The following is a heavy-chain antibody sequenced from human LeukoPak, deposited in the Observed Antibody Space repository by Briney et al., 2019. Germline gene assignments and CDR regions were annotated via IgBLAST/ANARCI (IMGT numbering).Heavy chain of an antibody. Sequence: PGGSLRLSCAASGFAFSVAWMHWVRQAPGKGLVWVSVIKSDGSGTTNADSVKGRFTISRDNAKNTVYLQMNSLRDEDTAVYYCAKDYFASLEYWGQGTLVTVSS. J-gene: IGHJ4*02. CDR1: GFAFSVAW. CDR3: AKDYFASLEY. CDR2: IKSDGSGT. D-gene: IGHD2/OR15-2a*01. V-gene: IGHV3-74*03.